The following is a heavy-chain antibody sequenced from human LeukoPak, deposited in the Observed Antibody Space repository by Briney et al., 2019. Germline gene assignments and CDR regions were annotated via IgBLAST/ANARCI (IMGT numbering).Heavy chain of an antibody. CDR1: GFTFSSYG. J-gene: IGHJ6*02. V-gene: IGHV3-30*18. CDR2: ISYDGSNK. D-gene: IGHD4-17*01. CDR3: AKDLLTVTTEHYYYYYGMDV. Sequence: GRSLRLSCAASGFTFSSYGMHWVRQAPGKGLEWVAVISYDGSNKYYADSVKGRFTISRDNSKNTLYLQMNSLRAEDTAVYYRAKDLLTVTTEHYYYYYGMDVWGQGTTVTVSS.